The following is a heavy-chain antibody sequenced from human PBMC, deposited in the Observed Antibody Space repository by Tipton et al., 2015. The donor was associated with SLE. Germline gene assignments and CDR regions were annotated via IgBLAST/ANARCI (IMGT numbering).Heavy chain of an antibody. J-gene: IGHJ3*02. Sequence: QLVQSGAEVKKPGESLKISCKGSGYSFTSYWIGWVCQMPGKGLEWMGIIYPGDSDTRYSPSFQGQVTISADKSIITAYLQWSSLKASDTAMYYCARQESGYSSGWYGAFDIWGQGTMVTVSS. CDR1: GYSFTSYW. D-gene: IGHD6-19*01. CDR3: ARQESGYSSGWYGAFDI. V-gene: IGHV5-51*01. CDR2: IYPGDSDT.